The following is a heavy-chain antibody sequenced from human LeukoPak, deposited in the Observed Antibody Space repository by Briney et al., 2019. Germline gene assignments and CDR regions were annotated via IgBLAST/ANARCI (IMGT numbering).Heavy chain of an antibody. V-gene: IGHV4-39*07. CDR3: ARQLGMPFDY. D-gene: IGHD1-1*01. J-gene: IGHJ4*02. CDR2: IYYSGST. Sequence: SETLSLTCIVSGGSISSSSYYWGWIRQPPGKGLEWIGSIYYSGSTTYNASLKSRVTMSVDTSKNQFSLKLSPVTAADTAVYYCARQLGMPFDYWGQGTLVTVSS. CDR1: GGSISSSSYY.